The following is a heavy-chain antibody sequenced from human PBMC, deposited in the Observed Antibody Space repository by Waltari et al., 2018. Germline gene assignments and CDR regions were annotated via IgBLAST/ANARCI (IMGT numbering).Heavy chain of an antibody. Sequence: QVQLQESGPGLVKPSETLSLTCTVSGDSLSDYFWSWVRQPAGKGLELIGRIYGRGSSNYNPSLTSRVTMSADTSKNQLSLKVTSLTAADTAVYYCAREGVDSNYYYYYMDVWGKGTTVTVSS. CDR2: IYGRGSS. V-gene: IGHV4-4*07. J-gene: IGHJ6*03. D-gene: IGHD4-4*01. CDR3: AREGVDSNYYYYYMDV. CDR1: GDSLSDYF.